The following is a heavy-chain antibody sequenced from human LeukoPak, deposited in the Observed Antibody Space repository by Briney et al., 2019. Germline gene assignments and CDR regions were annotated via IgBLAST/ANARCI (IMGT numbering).Heavy chain of an antibody. J-gene: IGHJ4*02. D-gene: IGHD4-17*01. CDR1: GGSISSSSYY. V-gene: IGHV4-39*01. Sequence: SETLSLTCTVSGGSISSSSYYWGWIRQPPGKGLEWIESIYYSGSTYYNPSLKSRVTISVDTSKNQFSLKLSSVTAADTAVYYCARHQTTVTTSFDFDYWGQGTLVTVSS. CDR2: IYYSGST. CDR3: ARHQTTVTTSFDFDY.